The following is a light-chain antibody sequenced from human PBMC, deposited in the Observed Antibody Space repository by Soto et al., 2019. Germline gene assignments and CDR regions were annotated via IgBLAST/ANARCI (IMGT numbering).Light chain of an antibody. V-gene: IGKV3-20*01. Sequence: IVLTQSPGPLSLSPGERATLSCRASQSVSSTYLAWYQQKPGQAPRPLIYRTSTRATGIPDRFSGSGSGTDFTLTISRLEPEDFAVYYCQQFGSSVTFGQGTRLEIK. CDR2: RTS. CDR3: QQFGSSVT. J-gene: IGKJ5*01. CDR1: QSVSSTY.